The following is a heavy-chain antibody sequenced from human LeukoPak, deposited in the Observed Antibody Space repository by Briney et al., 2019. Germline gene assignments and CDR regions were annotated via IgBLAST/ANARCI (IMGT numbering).Heavy chain of an antibody. CDR2: INPKSGGT. J-gene: IGHJ3*02. V-gene: IGHV1-2*02. CDR1: GYTFTDYY. D-gene: IGHD1-26*01. CDR3: ARVAVGATVGGAFDI. Sequence: ASVKVSCKASGYTFTDYYTHWVRQAPGQGLEWMGWINPKSGGTNYAQKFQGRVTMTRDMSTSTVYMELSSLRSEDTAVYYCARVAVGATVGGAFDIWGQGTMVTVSS.